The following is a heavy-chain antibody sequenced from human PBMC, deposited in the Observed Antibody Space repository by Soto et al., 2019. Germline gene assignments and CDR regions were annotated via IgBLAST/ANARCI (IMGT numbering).Heavy chain of an antibody. CDR1: GGSFSGYY. D-gene: IGHD3-10*01. V-gene: IGHV4-34*01. J-gene: IGHJ5*02. Sequence: SATLSITCAVYGGSFSGYYWSWIRQPPGKGLEWIGEVNHSGSTNYNPSLKSRVTISVDTSKNQFSLKLSSVTAADTAVYYCARGYDGSGSYGLTIQGGSNWFDPWGQGTLVTVSS. CDR3: ARGYDGSGSYGLTIQGGSNWFDP. CDR2: VNHSGST.